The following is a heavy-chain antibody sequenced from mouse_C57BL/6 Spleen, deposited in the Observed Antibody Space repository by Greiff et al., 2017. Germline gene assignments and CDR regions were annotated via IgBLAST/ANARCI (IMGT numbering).Heavy chain of an antibody. Sequence: DVKLQESGAELVRPGASVKLSCTASGFNIKDYYMHWVKQRPEQGLEWIGRIDPEDGDTEYAPKFQGKATMTADTSSNTAYLQLSSLTSEDTAVYYCTTGAFYYGNYYAMDYWGQGTSVTVSS. CDR3: TTGAFYYGNYYAMDY. V-gene: IGHV14-1*01. CDR1: GFNIKDYY. J-gene: IGHJ4*01. CDR2: IDPEDGDT. D-gene: IGHD2-1*01.